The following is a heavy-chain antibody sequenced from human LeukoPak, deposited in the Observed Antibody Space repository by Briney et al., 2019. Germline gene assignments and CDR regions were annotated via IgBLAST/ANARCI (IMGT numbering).Heavy chain of an antibody. CDR1: GGSTSSSSYY. Sequence: SETLSLTCSVSGGSTSSSSYYWGWIRQPPGKGLEWIGSIYYSGSSYHNPSLKSRVTISVDTSKNQFSLKLSSVTAADTAVYYCARQGCVSTSCSPAGGMDVWGQGTTVTVSS. CDR3: ARQGCVSTSCSPAGGMDV. D-gene: IGHD2-2*01. J-gene: IGHJ6*02. CDR2: IYYSGSS. V-gene: IGHV4-39*01.